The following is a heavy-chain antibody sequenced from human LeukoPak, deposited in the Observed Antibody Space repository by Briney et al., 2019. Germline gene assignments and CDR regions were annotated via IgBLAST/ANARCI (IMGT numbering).Heavy chain of an antibody. CDR3: ARDRGYFCDQLDY. CDR1: GYPFSSYS. CDR2: ISVSGGVR. Sequence: PGGSLRLSCVASGYPFSSYSMNWIRQAPGKGLEWVSYISVSGGVRSYADSVKGRFTISRDDARNSLYLQMNSLKDEDTAVYYCARDRGYFCDQLDYWGQGTLVTVSS. D-gene: IGHD2-2*01. V-gene: IGHV3-48*02. J-gene: IGHJ4*02.